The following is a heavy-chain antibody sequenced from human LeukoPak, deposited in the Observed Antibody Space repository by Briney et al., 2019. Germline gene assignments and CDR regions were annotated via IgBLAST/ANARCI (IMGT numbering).Heavy chain of an antibody. Sequence: SETLSLTCTVSGGSISSYYWSWIRQPPGKGLEWIGYFYYSGSTNYNPSLKSRVTISVDTSKNQFSLKLSSVTAADTAVYYCARAQPARYCTSTSCYAAFDIWGQGTMVTVSS. D-gene: IGHD2-2*01. CDR3: ARAQPARYCTSTSCYAAFDI. CDR2: FYYSGST. J-gene: IGHJ3*02. CDR1: GGSISSYY. V-gene: IGHV4-59*01.